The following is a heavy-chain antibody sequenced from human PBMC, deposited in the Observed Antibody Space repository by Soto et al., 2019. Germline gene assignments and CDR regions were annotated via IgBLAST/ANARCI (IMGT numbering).Heavy chain of an antibody. CDR3: ARGGVNYDSSGYYARLYYYYYGMDV. D-gene: IGHD3-22*01. Sequence: NPSETLSLTCAVYGGSFSGYYWSWIRQPPGKGLEWIGEINHSGSTNYNPSLKSRVTISVDTSKNQFSLKLSSVTAADTAVYYCARGGVNYDSSGYYARLYYYYYGMDVWGQGTTVTVSS. J-gene: IGHJ6*02. CDR2: INHSGST. CDR1: GGSFSGYY. V-gene: IGHV4-34*01.